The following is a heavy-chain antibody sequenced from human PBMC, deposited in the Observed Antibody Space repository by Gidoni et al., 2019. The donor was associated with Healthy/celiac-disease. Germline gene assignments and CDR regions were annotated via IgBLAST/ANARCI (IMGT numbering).Heavy chain of an antibody. J-gene: IGHJ4*02. D-gene: IGHD2-15*01. V-gene: IGHV1-46*01. CDR1: GYTFTSYY. CDR2: INPSGGST. Sequence: QVQLVQSGAEVKKPGASVKVSCKASGYTFTSYYMHWVRQAPGQGLEWMGIINPSGGSTIYAQKFQGRVTMTRDTSTSTVYMALSSLRSEDTAVYYCATHQAGPCSGGSCYANFDYWGQGTLVTVSS. CDR3: ATHQAGPCSGGSCYANFDY.